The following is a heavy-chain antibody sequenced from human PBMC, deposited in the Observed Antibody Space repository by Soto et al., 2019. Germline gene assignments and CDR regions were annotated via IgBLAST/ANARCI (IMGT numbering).Heavy chain of an antibody. Sequence: ASVKVSCKASGYTFTSYGISWVRQAPGQGLEWMGRISAYHGNTNYAQKLQGRVTMTADTSTSTAYMELRSLRSEDTAVYYCARGGRIQGSAFDIWGQGTMVTVSS. CDR3: ARGGRIQGSAFDI. CDR2: ISAYHGNT. D-gene: IGHD3-10*01. V-gene: IGHV1-18*01. CDR1: GYTFTSYG. J-gene: IGHJ3*02.